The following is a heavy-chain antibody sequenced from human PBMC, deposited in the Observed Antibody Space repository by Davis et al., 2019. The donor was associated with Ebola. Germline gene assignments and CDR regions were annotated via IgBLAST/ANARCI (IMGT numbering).Heavy chain of an antibody. CDR1: GYTFNDYW. V-gene: IGHV5-51*01. CDR2: IHPADSDT. Sequence: GESLKISCKASGYTFNDYWIAWLRQMPGKGLEWMGMIHPADSDTKYRQSFQGQVTISVDKSISTAYLQWSSLKASDTAMYYCARAFSYDFWSGYFQPRWFDPWGQGTLITVSS. J-gene: IGHJ5*02. D-gene: IGHD3-3*01. CDR3: ARAFSYDFWSGYFQPRWFDP.